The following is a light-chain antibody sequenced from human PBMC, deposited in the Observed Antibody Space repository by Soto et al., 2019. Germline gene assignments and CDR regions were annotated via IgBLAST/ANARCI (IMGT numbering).Light chain of an antibody. CDR1: QSVSTN. CDR3: QRYDNWPPT. V-gene: IGKV3-15*01. CDR2: GAS. J-gene: IGKJ1*01. Sequence: EIVMTQSPATLFVSPGERATLSCRASQSVSTNLAWYQQKPGQAPRLLIYGASTRASGIPARFIGSGSGTEFTLSISSLQSEDFAVYYCQRYDNWPPTFGRGTKVEV.